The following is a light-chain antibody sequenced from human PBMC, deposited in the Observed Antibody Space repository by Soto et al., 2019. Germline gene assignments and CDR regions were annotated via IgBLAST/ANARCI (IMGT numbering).Light chain of an antibody. J-gene: IGKJ1*01. V-gene: IGKV3-20*01. Sequence: EIVLTQSPGTLSLSPGERATLSCRASQSVSSSYLAWYQQKPGQAPRVLIYGASSRATGIPDRFSGSGSGTDFTLTISRLEPEDFAVYYCQQYGSSPRTFGQGTKVDIK. CDR1: QSVSSSY. CDR3: QQYGSSPRT. CDR2: GAS.